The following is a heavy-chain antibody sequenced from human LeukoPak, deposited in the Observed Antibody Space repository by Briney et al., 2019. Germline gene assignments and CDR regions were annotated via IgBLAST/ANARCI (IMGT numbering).Heavy chain of an antibody. CDR3: ARDISRDPLGDY. V-gene: IGHV1-46*01. CDR1: GYTFTGYY. CDR2: INPSGGST. Sequence: ASVKVSCKASGYTFTGYYMHWVRQAPGQGLEWMGIINPSGGSTSYAQKFQGSVTVTRDTSTSTVYMELSSLRSEDTAVYYCARDISRDPLGDYWGQGTLVTVSS. D-gene: IGHD3-16*02. J-gene: IGHJ4*02.